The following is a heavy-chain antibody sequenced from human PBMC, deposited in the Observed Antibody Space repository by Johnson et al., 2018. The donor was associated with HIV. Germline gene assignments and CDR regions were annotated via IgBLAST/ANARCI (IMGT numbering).Heavy chain of an antibody. CDR1: GFTFDDYG. CDR2: MNWNGGST. CDR3: ARGRPWGWELRRDAFDI. J-gene: IGHJ3*02. V-gene: IGHV3-20*04. Sequence: VQLVESGGGVVQPGRSLRLSCATSGFTFDDYGMSWVRQAPGKGLEWVSGMNWNGGSTGYADSVKGRCTISRDNAKSSLYLQMNSLRAEDTALYYCARGRPWGWELRRDAFDIWGQGTMVTVSS. D-gene: IGHD1-26*01.